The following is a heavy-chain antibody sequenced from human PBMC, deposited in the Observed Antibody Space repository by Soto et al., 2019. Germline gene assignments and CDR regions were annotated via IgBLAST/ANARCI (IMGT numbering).Heavy chain of an antibody. CDR2: IYYSGTT. V-gene: IGHV4-61*01. D-gene: IGHD3-16*01. Sequence: SETLSLTCAVSVGSVSNDNYYWSWILPPPGKGLEWIGYIYYSGTTNYNSYLKSRLSLSVDMSKNQFSLKLASVAAADTAVYFCARSKRGRTHFTFDYWRQGALSIVS. J-gene: IGHJ4*02. CDR1: VGSVSNDNYY. CDR3: ARSKRGRTHFTFDY.